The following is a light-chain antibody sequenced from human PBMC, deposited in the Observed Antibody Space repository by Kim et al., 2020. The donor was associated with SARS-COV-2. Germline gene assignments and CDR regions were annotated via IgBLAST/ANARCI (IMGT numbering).Light chain of an antibody. CDR1: QDIGSG. Sequence: SVCPEERGTRSWRASQDIGSGLSWYQQNPGQDPRVLIYGASTRAAGIRARFGGSGSGTEFTLAISSLQSDDFAIYYCQQYGYWRTFGQGTRLEIK. J-gene: IGKJ5*01. V-gene: IGKV3-15*01. CDR3: QQYGYWRT. CDR2: GAS.